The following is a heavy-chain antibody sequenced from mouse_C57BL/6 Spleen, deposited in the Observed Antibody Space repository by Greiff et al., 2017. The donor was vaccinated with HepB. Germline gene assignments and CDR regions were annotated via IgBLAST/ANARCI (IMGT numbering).Heavy chain of an antibody. CDR2: IWTGGGT. D-gene: IGHD2-1*01. V-gene: IGHV2-9-1*01. J-gene: IGHJ3*01. CDR1: GFSLTSYA. Sequence: VQRVESGPGLVAPSQSLSITCTVSGFSLTSYAISWVRQPPGKGLEWLGVIWTGGGTNYNSALKSRLSISKDNSKSQVFLKMNSLQTDDTARYYCARKGLALGNEAWFAYWGQGTLVTVSA. CDR3: ARKGLALGNEAWFAY.